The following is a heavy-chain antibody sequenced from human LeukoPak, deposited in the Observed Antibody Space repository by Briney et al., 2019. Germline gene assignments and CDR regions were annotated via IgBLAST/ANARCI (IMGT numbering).Heavy chain of an antibody. J-gene: IGHJ5*02. CDR3: VRDAEGAAISVNYWFDP. Sequence: ASVKVSCKASGYTFTSYYMHWVRQAPGQGLEWMGIINPSGGSTSYARKFQGRVTMTRDTSISTAYMELRGLRSEDTAVYYCVRDAEGAAISVNYWFDPWGQGTLVTVSS. D-gene: IGHD2-2*02. CDR1: GYTFTSYY. V-gene: IGHV1-46*01. CDR2: INPSGGST.